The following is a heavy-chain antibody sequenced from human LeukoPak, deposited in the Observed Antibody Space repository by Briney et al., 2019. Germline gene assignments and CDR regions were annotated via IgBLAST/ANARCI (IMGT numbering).Heavy chain of an antibody. D-gene: IGHD1-26*01. J-gene: IGHJ5*02. CDR1: GGSISSYY. Sequence: SETLSLTCTVSGGSISSYYWSWIRQPPGKGLEWIGYIYYSGSTNYNPSLKSRVTMSVDTSKNQFSLKLSSVTAADTAVYYCARRCGSYYPPYWFDPWGQGTLVTVSS. CDR3: ARRCGSYYPPYWFDP. V-gene: IGHV4-59*01. CDR2: IYYSGST.